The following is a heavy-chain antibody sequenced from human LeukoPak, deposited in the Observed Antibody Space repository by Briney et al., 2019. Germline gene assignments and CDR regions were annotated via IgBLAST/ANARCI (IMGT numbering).Heavy chain of an antibody. J-gene: IGHJ4*02. CDR2: ISSDGSST. D-gene: IGHD6-6*01. CDR3: ARDQRVTGRPDIDY. Sequence: GSLRLSCAASGFTFRNHWMHWVRQTPGKGLVWVSRISSDGSSTTYADSVKGRFTISRDNAKNTLYLQMNNLRAEDTAMYYCARDQRVTGRPDIDYWGQGTLVIVSS. V-gene: IGHV3-74*03. CDR1: GFTFRNHW.